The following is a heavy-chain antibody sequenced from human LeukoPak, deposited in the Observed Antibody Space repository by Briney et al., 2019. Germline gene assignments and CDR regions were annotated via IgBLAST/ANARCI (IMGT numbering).Heavy chain of an antibody. J-gene: IGHJ4*02. Sequence: ASVTVSCKASGYTFPDYYIHWVRQPPGQGLDWMGWINPHSGDTNYAQKLQGRVTVTRDLSISTAYMELNRLKSDDTAVYYCTRGGISDYIGDYWGQGTLVTVSS. V-gene: IGHV1-2*02. CDR1: GYTFPDYY. CDR3: TRGGISDYIGDY. CDR2: INPHSGDT. D-gene: IGHD4-11*01.